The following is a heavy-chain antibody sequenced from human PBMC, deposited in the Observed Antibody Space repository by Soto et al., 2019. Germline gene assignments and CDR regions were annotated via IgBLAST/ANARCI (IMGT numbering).Heavy chain of an antibody. V-gene: IGHV1-69*12. Sequence: QVQLVQSGAEVKKPGSSVKVSCKVSGGTFNYYAINWVRQAPGQGLEWMGGIVPISGTTNYAQKFQGRVTITADEATSPAFMELSSLRSEDTAVYCCARSGVVVNAFDIWGQGTLVTVSS. CDR3: ARSGVVVNAFDI. CDR2: IVPISGTT. J-gene: IGHJ3*02. CDR1: GGTFNYYA. D-gene: IGHD2-21*01.